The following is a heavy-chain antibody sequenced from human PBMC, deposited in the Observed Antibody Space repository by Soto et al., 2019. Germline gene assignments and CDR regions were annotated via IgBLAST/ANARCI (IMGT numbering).Heavy chain of an antibody. CDR3: AGGGGYWQVVPRTIDY. CDR1: GFTFSSYA. Sequence: QVQLVESGGGVVQPGRSLRLSCAASGFTFSSYAMHWVRQAPGKGLEWVAVISYDGSNKYYADSVKGRFTISRDNSKNTLSVQINSLKAEDTAVYYCAGGGGYWQVVPRTIDYWGQGTLVTVS. V-gene: IGHV3-30-3*01. J-gene: IGHJ4*02. D-gene: IGHD2-2*03. CDR2: ISYDGSNK.